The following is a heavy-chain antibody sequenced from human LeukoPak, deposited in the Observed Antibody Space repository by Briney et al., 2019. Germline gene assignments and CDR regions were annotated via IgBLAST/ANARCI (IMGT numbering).Heavy chain of an antibody. D-gene: IGHD2-2*02. Sequence: GASVKVSCKASGYTFTGYYLHWVRQAPGQGLEWLGWINPNSGDTHYAQKFLGRVTMTRDRSISTAYMELSSLRSDDTAVYYCARALDCSISSCYTGYYYYYMDVWGKGTTVTVSS. V-gene: IGHV1-2*02. J-gene: IGHJ6*03. CDR1: GYTFTGYY. CDR2: INPNSGDT. CDR3: ARALDCSISSCYTGYYYYYMDV.